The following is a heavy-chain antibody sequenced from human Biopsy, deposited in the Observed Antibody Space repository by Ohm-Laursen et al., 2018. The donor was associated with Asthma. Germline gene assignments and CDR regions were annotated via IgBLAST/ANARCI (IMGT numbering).Heavy chain of an antibody. D-gene: IGHD3-9*01. CDR2: INAANGNT. V-gene: IGHV1-3*01. J-gene: IGHJ3*02. CDR3: ARTYFDFLTGQVHDAFAM. CDR1: GYTFINYA. Sequence: ASVKVSCKASGYTFINYATHWVRQAPGHSLEWMGWINAANGNTKYSQKFQGRLTISRDTSASTAYMDLSSLRSEDTAVYYCARTYFDFLTGQVHDAFAMWGQGTMVTVSS.